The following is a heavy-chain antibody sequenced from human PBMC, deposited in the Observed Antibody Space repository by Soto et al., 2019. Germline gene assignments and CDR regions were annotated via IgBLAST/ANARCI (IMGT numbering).Heavy chain of an antibody. CDR1: GYTFTSYG. V-gene: IGHV1-18*01. CDR2: ISAYNGNT. D-gene: IGHD2-8*01. J-gene: IGHJ4*02. CDR3: ALCYFWSRYRVYSF. Sequence: ASVKVSCKASGYTFTSYGISWVRQAPGQGLEWMGWISAYNGNTNYAQKLQGRVTMTTDTSTSTAYMELRSLRSDDTAVYYCALCYFWSRYRVYSFWGQGSLDPVSA.